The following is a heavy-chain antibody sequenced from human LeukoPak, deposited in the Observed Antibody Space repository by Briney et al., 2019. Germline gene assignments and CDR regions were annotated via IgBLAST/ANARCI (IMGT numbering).Heavy chain of an antibody. Sequence: ASVKVSCTASGYTFTSYGISWVRQAPGQGLEWMGWISAYNGNTNYAQKLQGRVTMTTDTSTSTAYMELRSLRSDDTAVYYCARGGNTVTTTVSPFDYWGQGTLVTVSS. D-gene: IGHD4-17*01. CDR1: GYTFTSYG. CDR2: ISAYNGNT. CDR3: ARGGNTVTTTVSPFDY. V-gene: IGHV1-18*04. J-gene: IGHJ4*02.